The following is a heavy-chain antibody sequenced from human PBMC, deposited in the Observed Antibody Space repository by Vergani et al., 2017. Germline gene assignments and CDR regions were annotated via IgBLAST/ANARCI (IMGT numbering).Heavy chain of an antibody. Sequence: QVQLVESGGGVVQPGGSLTLSCAASGFAFRDFGMHWVRQAPGKGLEWLAFLSYDETNKYYADSVKGRFTISRDTSKNTLYLQMSGLRVEDTAIYYCAKVWAALGFDYWGQGTLVTVSA. CDR1: GFAFRDFG. J-gene: IGHJ4*02. V-gene: IGHV3-30*02. D-gene: IGHD1-26*01. CDR2: LSYDETNK. CDR3: AKVWAALGFDY.